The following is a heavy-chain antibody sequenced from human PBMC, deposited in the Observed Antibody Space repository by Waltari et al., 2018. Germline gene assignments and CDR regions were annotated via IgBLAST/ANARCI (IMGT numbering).Heavy chain of an antibody. V-gene: IGHV3-7*01. CDR2: IRTEGSAQ. Sequence: VQLVEAGGGLVHPGDDLTGTCVGLAFSFRPSRMSWVRRAPGKWLEWFAIIRTEGSAQAYLDSVKGRFSISRDNAKGSLYLQMNSLRVEDTAVYYCARDPGWGALDYWGQGTLVTVSS. CDR3: ARDPGWGALDY. D-gene: IGHD6-19*01. J-gene: IGHJ4*02. CDR1: AFSFRPSR.